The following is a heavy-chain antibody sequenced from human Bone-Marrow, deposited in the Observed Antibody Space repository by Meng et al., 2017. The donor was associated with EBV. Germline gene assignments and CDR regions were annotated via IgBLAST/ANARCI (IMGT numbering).Heavy chain of an antibody. CDR1: GGSSSTNFW. J-gene: IGHJ4*02. CDR2: IYYSGTT. Sequence: QVQLQEPRPGLAKVSLTLALTCAFSGGSSSTNFWLSWVRQSPGKGLEWIGEIYYSGTTTYNPSLKSRVTISVDKSKNQFSLKLTSVTAADTAVYYCARGSIKSGSYSIDSWGQGILVTVSS. CDR3: ARGSIKSGSYSIDS. V-gene: IGHV4-4*02. D-gene: IGHD1-26*01.